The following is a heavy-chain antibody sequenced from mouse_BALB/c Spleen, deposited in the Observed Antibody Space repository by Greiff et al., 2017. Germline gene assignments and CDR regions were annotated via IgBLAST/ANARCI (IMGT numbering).Heavy chain of an antibody. Sequence: VQLQQSGAELAKPGASVKMSCKASGYTFTSYWMHWVKQRPGQGLEWIGYINPSTGYTEYNQKFKDKATLTADKSSSTAYMQLSSLTSEDSAVYYCARLLSYAMDYWGQGTSVTVSS. CDR3: ARLLSYAMDY. D-gene: IGHD2-1*01. V-gene: IGHV1-7*01. CDR1: GYTFTSYW. CDR2: INPSTGYT. J-gene: IGHJ4*01.